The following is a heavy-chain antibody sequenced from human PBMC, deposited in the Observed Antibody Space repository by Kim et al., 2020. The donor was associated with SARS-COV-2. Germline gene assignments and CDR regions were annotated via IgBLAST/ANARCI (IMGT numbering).Heavy chain of an antibody. J-gene: IGHJ4*02. CDR3: ARGNDVDTAMAGYY. V-gene: IGHV3-30*04. CDR2: ISYDGSNK. CDR1: GFTFSSYA. D-gene: IGHD5-18*01. Sequence: GGSLRLSCAASGFTFSSYAMHWVRQAPGKGLEWVAVISYDGSNKYYADSVKGRFTISRDNSKNTLYLQMNSLRGEDTAVYYCARGNDVDTAMAGYYWGQGTLVTVSS.